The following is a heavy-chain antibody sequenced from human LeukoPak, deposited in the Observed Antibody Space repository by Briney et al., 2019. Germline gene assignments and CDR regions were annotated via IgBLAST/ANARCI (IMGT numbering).Heavy chain of an antibody. CDR3: ARQGRISMIVVLIEDAFDI. CDR1: GGSFTSSY. Sequence: PSETLSLTCTVSGGSFTSSYWSWIRQPPGKGLEWIGEINHSGSTNYNTSLTSRVTISVDTSKTQFSLKLSSVTAADTAVYYCARQGRISMIVVLIEDAFDIWGQGTMVTVSS. D-gene: IGHD3-22*01. V-gene: IGHV4-34*01. J-gene: IGHJ3*02. CDR2: INHSGST.